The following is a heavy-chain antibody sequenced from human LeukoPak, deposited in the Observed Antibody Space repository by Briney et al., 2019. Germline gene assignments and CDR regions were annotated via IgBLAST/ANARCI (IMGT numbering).Heavy chain of an antibody. CDR3: ARLLSGYSSSADAFDI. CDR2: IYTSGST. D-gene: IGHD6-6*01. Sequence: NPSATLSLTCTVSGGSISSYYWSWIRQPAGKGLEWIGRIYTSGSTNYNPSLKSRVTMSVDTSKNQFSLKLSSVTAADTAVYYCARLLSGYSSSADAFDIWGQGTMVTVSS. CDR1: GGSISSYY. V-gene: IGHV4-4*07. J-gene: IGHJ3*02.